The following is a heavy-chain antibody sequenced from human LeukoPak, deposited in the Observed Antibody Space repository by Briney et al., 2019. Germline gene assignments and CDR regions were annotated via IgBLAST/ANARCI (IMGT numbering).Heavy chain of an antibody. D-gene: IGHD3-3*01. Sequence: PGGSLRLSCAASGFSFDTYGMLWVRQAPGKGRVGGAVIAYDGSNKYHADSVKGRFTISRDNSKNTLYLNMHRLRGEHTAIYYCAKEKAIGALNYGLAVWGPGPTVTVSS. CDR1: GFSFDTYG. J-gene: IGHJ6*02. V-gene: IGHV3-30*18. CDR2: IAYDGSNK. CDR3: AKEKAIGALNYGLAV.